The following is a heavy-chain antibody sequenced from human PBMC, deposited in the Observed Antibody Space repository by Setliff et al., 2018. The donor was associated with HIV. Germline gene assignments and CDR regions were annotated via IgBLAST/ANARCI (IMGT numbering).Heavy chain of an antibody. CDR3: ARGRNYDSSGYGDYYYYMDV. CDR2: IVPILGIA. J-gene: IGHJ6*03. D-gene: IGHD3-22*01. Sequence: VKVSCKISGYTLTELSIHWVRQAPGKGLEWMGAIVPILGIANSAQKFQGRVTITTDESTSTAYMQLSSLRSDDTAVYYCARGRNYDSSGYGDYYYYMDVWGKGTTVTVSS. CDR1: GYTLTELS. V-gene: IGHV1-69*10.